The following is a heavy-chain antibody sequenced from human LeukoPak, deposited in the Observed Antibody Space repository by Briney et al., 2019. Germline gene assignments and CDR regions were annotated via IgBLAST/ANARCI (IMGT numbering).Heavy chain of an antibody. J-gene: IGHJ4*02. CDR2: ISNNGGYT. D-gene: IGHD2-15*01. V-gene: IGHV3-23*01. CDR3: AKQLGYCSDGSCYFPY. Sequence: PGGSLRLSCAASGFTFSSSAMSWVRQAPGKGLEWVSAISNNGGYTYYADSVQGRFTISRDNSKSTLCPQMNSPRAEDTAVYYCAKQLGYCSDGSCYFPYWGQGTLVTVSS. CDR1: GFTFSSSA.